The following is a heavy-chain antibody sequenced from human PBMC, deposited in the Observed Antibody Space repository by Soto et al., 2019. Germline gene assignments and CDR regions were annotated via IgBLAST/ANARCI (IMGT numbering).Heavy chain of an antibody. CDR3: AKDLKRGYSYEYYYYYYGMDV. CDR2: ISYDGSNK. D-gene: IGHD5-18*01. CDR1: GFTFSSYG. Sequence: GGSLRLSCAASGFTFSSYGMHWVRQAPGKGLEWVAVISYDGSNKYYADSVKGRFTISRDNSKNTLYLQMNSLRAEDTAVYYCAKDLKRGYSYEYYYYYYGMDVWGQGTTVTVSS. J-gene: IGHJ6*02. V-gene: IGHV3-30*18.